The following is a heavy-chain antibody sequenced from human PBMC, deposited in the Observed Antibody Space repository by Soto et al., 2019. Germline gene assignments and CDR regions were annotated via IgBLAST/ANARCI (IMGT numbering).Heavy chain of an antibody. CDR1: GYRFETYA. D-gene: IGHD3-3*01. Sequence: ASVKVSCTSSGYRFETYAMSWVRQAPGQGLEWMGWISAYNIDTYCAQKFQDRVTMTTDTSTGTAYMELRSLTSDDTAVYYCARGHGEIIGAMDVWGQGTTVTVSS. CDR3: ARGHGEIIGAMDV. V-gene: IGHV1-18*01. CDR2: ISAYNIDT. J-gene: IGHJ6*02.